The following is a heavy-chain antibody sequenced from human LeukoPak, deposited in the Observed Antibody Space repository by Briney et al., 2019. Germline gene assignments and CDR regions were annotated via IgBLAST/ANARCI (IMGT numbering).Heavy chain of an antibody. CDR2: MKPNSGHT. J-gene: IGHJ4*02. CDR1: GYTFTSYD. V-gene: IGHV1-8*01. Sequence: ASVKVSCKASGYTFTSYDINWLRQATRERLEWMGWMKPNSGHTGYAQKFQGRVTMTRDTSTNTAYMELRSLTSEDTAVYYCAKEDDSSGYLTHYWGQGTQVTVSS. CDR3: AKEDDSSGYLTHY. D-gene: IGHD3-22*01.